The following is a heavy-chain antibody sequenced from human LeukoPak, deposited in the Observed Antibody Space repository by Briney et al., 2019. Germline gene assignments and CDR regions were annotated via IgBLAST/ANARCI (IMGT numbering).Heavy chain of an antibody. Sequence: ASVNVSCKASGYTFTSYGISWVRQAPGQGLEWMGWISAYNGNTNYAQKLQGRVTMTTDTSTSTAYMELRSLRSDDTAVYYCARARSCSSTSCPRTPPDYWGQGTLVTVSS. J-gene: IGHJ4*02. V-gene: IGHV1-18*01. CDR1: GYTFTSYG. CDR2: ISAYNGNT. CDR3: ARARSCSSTSCPRTPPDY. D-gene: IGHD2-2*01.